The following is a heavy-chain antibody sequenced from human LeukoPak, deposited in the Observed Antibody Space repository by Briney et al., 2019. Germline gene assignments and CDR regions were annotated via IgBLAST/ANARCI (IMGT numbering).Heavy chain of an antibody. CDR3: ARAPTVLVGYCSSSSCQADY. CDR1: GFTFSTHD. CDR2: IDPSSTYI. J-gene: IGHJ4*02. D-gene: IGHD2-2*01. V-gene: IGHV3-21*01. Sequence: GGSLRLSCAASGFTFSTHDVNWVRQAPGKGLEWVSAIDPSSTYIYYADSVKGRFTISRDNAENSLYLQMNSLRVEDTAVYYCARAPTVLVGYCSSSSCQADYWGQGTLVTVSS.